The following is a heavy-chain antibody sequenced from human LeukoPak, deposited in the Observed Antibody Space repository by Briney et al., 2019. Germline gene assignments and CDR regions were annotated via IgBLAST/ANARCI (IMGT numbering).Heavy chain of an antibody. D-gene: IGHD5-12*01. CDR2: IIPIFGTA. CDR3: ARLEIV. CDR1: GGTFSSYA. J-gene: IGHJ4*02. V-gene: IGHV1-69*01. Sequence: ASVKVSCKASGGTFSSYAIVWVRQAPGQGLEWMGGIIPIFGTADYAQKFQGRVTITADESTSTAYMELSRLRSDDTAVYYCARLEIVWGQGTLVTVSS.